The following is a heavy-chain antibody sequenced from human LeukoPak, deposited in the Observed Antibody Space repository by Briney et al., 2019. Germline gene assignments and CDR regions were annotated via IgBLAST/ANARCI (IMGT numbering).Heavy chain of an antibody. D-gene: IGHD3-22*01. CDR2: IKQDGSEE. J-gene: IGHJ4*02. V-gene: IGHV3-7*03. CDR1: GFTISSYW. CDR3: AKDFPKRITMIVVVITYFDY. Sequence: GGSLRLSCVASGFTISSYWMHWVRQAPGKGLEWVANIKQDGSEEYYVDSVKGRFTISRDNSKNTLYLQMNSLRAEDTAVYYCAKDFPKRITMIVVVITYFDYWGQGTLVTVSS.